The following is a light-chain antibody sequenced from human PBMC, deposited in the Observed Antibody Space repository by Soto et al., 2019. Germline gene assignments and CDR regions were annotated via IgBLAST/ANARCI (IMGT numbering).Light chain of an antibody. CDR3: CSYAGSRYV. V-gene: IGLV2-11*01. CDR1: SSDVGGYNY. CDR2: DVS. Sequence: QSVLPQPRSVSGSPGQSVTISCTGSSSDVGGYNYVSWYQQHPGKAPKLMVYDVSKRPSGVPDRFSASKSGNTASLTISGLQAVDEADYYCCSYAGSRYVFGTGTKLTVL. J-gene: IGLJ1*01.